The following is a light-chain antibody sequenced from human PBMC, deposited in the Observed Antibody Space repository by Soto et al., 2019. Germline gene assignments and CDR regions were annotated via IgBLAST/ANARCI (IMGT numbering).Light chain of an antibody. J-gene: IGKJ5*01. Sequence: EIVLTQSPATLSSFPGDRVTLSCRASQSAGNCLAWYQQKPGQAPRLLMYYISTRSDGIPARFSGSGSGTEFTLTINSLQSEDSAVYYCQQHNQWPITFGQGTRLEIK. CDR1: QSAGNC. V-gene: IGKV3-11*01. CDR3: QQHNQWPIT. CDR2: YIS.